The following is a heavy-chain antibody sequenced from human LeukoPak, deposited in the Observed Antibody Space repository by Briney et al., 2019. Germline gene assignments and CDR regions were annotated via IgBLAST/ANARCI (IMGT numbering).Heavy chain of an antibody. CDR3: ASGHYYDSSGYYANSKYFQH. CDR1: GFTFSSYS. D-gene: IGHD3-22*01. CDR2: ISSSSSYI. V-gene: IGHV3-21*01. J-gene: IGHJ1*01. Sequence: GGSLRLSCAASGFTFSSYSMNWVRQAPGKGLEWVSSISSSSSYIYYADSVKGRFTISRDNAKNSLYLQMNSLRAEDTAVYYCASGHYYDSSGYYANSKYFQHWGQGTLVTVSS.